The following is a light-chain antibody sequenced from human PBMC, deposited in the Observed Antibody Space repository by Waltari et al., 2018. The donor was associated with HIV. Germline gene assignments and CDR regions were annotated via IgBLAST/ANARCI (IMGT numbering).Light chain of an antibody. J-gene: IGLJ2*01. CDR1: SNDLGRNEY. Sequence: QSALTQPASASGSPGQSIIISCTGTSNDLGRNEYVSWYKQHPGKAPKLIIYNVNRRPTGVSDRFSGSKSGNTASLTISGLQPDDEADYYCGAYTGSGNLGLFGGGTKLTVL. CDR3: GAYTGSGNLGL. V-gene: IGLV2-14*03. CDR2: NVN.